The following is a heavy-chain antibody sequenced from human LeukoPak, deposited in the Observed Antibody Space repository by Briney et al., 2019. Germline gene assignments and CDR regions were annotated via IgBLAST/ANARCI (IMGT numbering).Heavy chain of an antibody. CDR3: TTGGDCGGDCYFGHDAFDI. Sequence: GGSLRLSCAASGFTFSNAWMSWARQAPGKGLEWVGRIKSKTDGGTTDYAAPVKGRFTISRDDSKNTLYLQMNSLKTEDTAVYYCTTGGDCGGDCYFGHDAFDIWGQGTMVTVSS. CDR1: GFTFSNAW. J-gene: IGHJ3*02. CDR2: IKSKTDGGTT. V-gene: IGHV3-15*01. D-gene: IGHD2-21*01.